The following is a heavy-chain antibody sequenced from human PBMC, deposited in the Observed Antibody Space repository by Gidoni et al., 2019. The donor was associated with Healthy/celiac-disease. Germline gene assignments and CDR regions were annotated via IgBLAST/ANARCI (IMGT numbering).Heavy chain of an antibody. J-gene: IGHJ5*02. V-gene: IGHV4-30-2*01. CDR1: GGSISSGCYS. CDR3: ARGIVGAMVRFDP. Sequence: QLQLQESGSGLVKPSQTLSLTCAVAGGSISSGCYSWSWIRQPPGKGLEWIGYIYHSGSTYYNPSLKSRVTISVDRSKNQFSLKLSSVTAADTAVYYCARGIVGAMVRFDPWGQGTLVTVSS. D-gene: IGHD1-26*01. CDR2: IYHSGST.